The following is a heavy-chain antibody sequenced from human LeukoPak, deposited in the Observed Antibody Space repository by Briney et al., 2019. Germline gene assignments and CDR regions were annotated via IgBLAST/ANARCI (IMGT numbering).Heavy chain of an antibody. V-gene: IGHV3-7*03. CDR3: ARDRYYYDSSGYDY. Sequence: GGSLRLSCAASGFTFSSYWMTWVRQAPGKGLEWVANIKQDGSEKYYVDSVKGRFTISRDNAKNSLYLQMNSLRAEDTAVYYCARDRYYYDSSGYDYWGQGTLVTVSS. J-gene: IGHJ4*02. D-gene: IGHD3-22*01. CDR1: GFTFSSYW. CDR2: IKQDGSEK.